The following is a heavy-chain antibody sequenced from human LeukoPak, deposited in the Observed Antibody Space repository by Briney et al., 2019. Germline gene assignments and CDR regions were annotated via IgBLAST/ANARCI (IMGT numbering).Heavy chain of an antibody. CDR3: AREQSSGWYFRYYFDY. CDR1: GCTFSSYA. CDR2: ISAYTGNT. V-gene: IGHV1-18*01. J-gene: IGHJ4*02. D-gene: IGHD6-19*01. Sequence: ASVKVSCKASGCTFSSYAISWVRQAPGQGLEWMGWISAYTGNTNYAQKLQGRVTMTTDTSTSTAYMELRSLRSDDTVVYYCAREQSSGWYFRYYFDYWGQGTLVTVSS.